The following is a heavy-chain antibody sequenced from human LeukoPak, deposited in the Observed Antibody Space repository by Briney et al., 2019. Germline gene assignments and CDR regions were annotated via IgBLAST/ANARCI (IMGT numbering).Heavy chain of an antibody. Sequence: GESLKISCKGSGYSFTSYWIGWVRQMPGKGLEWMGIIYPGDSDTRYSPSFQGQVTISADKSISTAYLQWSSLKASDTAMYYCARRKEQWNYVGQDYYYYMDVWGKGTTVTVSS. CDR2: IYPGDSDT. J-gene: IGHJ6*03. V-gene: IGHV5-51*01. CDR1: GYSFTSYW. CDR3: ARRKEQWNYVGQDYYYYMDV. D-gene: IGHD1-7*01.